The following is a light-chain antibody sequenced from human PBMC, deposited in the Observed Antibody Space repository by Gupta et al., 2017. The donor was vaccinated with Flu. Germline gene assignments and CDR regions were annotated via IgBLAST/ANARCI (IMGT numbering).Light chain of an antibody. V-gene: IGLV3-27*01. Sequence: CSGDVLAKKYGRWFQRRPGQAPVQVIYKDIERPSGIPERFSGSSSGNTVTLTISGAQVEDEADYYCYSSADNNLVFGGGTKLTVL. J-gene: IGLJ2*01. CDR1: VLAKKY. CDR3: YSSADNNLV. CDR2: KDI.